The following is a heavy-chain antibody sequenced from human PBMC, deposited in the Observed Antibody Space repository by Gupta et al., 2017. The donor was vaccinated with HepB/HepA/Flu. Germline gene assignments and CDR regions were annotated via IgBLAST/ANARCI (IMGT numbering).Heavy chain of an antibody. V-gene: IGHV3-23*01. CDR1: GFKFSNDA. Sequence: EVQLFESGGGLVQPWGSLSLSCSASGFKFSNDAMTWVRQVPGKGLEWVSIISGNSDTTHYADSVKGRFTTSRDNSKNTVYLQMDSLRVEDSAIYYCINDPNWEWGYWGQGTLVTVSS. CDR3: INDPNWEWGY. J-gene: IGHJ4*02. CDR2: ISGNSDTT. D-gene: IGHD7-27*01.